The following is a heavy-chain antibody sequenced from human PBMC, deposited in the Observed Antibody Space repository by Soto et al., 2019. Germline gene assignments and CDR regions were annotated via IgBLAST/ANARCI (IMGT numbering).Heavy chain of an antibody. CDR2: IYYSGST. CDR1: GGSISSGGYY. CDR3: ARDSSDTQVALDY. D-gene: IGHD2-15*01. V-gene: IGHV4-31*03. Sequence: QVQLQESGPGLVKPSQTLSLTCTVSGGSISSGGYYWSWIRQHPGKGLEWIGYIYYSGSTYYNPSLKSRVTISVDTSKNHFSLKLSSVTAADTAVYYCARDSSDTQVALDYWGQGTLVTVSS. J-gene: IGHJ4*02.